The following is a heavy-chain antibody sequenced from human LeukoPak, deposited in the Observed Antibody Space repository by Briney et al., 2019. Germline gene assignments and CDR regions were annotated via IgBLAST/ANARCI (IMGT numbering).Heavy chain of an antibody. V-gene: IGHV3-30*18. CDR1: GFTFSYYG. CDR2: ISDDGSDK. CDR3: AKDSSGYVRGWFDY. J-gene: IGHJ4*02. D-gene: IGHD3-22*01. Sequence: PGGSLRLSCAASGFTFSYYGMHWVRQAPGKGLEWVAVISDDGSDKYYADSVKGRFTISRDNSKNTLYLQMNSLRAEDTAVYYCAKDSSGYVRGWFDYWGQGTLVTVSP.